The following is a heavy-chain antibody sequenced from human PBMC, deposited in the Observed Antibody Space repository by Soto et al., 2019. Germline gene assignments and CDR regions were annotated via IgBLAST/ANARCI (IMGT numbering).Heavy chain of an antibody. Sequence: EVQLVESGGGLVQPGRSLRLSCAASGFTFDDYAMHWVRQAPGKGLEWVSGISWNSGSIGYADSVKGRFTISRDNAKNSLYLQMNSLRAEDTALYYCAKGRITIFGVEGGLFDPWGQGTLVTVSS. CDR2: ISWNSGSI. CDR3: AKGRITIFGVEGGLFDP. V-gene: IGHV3-9*01. J-gene: IGHJ5*02. CDR1: GFTFDDYA. D-gene: IGHD3-3*01.